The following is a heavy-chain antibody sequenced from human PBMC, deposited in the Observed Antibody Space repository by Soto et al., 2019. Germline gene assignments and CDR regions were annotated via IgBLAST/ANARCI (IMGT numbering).Heavy chain of an antibody. D-gene: IGHD3-3*01. CDR2: INPSFGTT. Sequence: SVKVSCKASGGTFISYAISWVRQAPGQGLEWMGGINPSFGTTSYAQKFQGRVTMTRDTSTSTAYMELSSLRSEDTAVYYCARGVGYDFWSGYYPYAEYYYYYIDVWGKGTTVTVSS. CDR1: GGTFISYA. J-gene: IGHJ6*03. V-gene: IGHV1-69*05. CDR3: ARGVGYDFWSGYYPYAEYYYYYIDV.